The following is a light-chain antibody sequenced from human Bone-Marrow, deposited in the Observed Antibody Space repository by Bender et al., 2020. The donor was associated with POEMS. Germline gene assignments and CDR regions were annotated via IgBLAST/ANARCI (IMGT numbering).Light chain of an antibody. V-gene: IGLV2-14*03. CDR3: SSYTDTSMGV. J-gene: IGLJ1*01. Sequence: QSALTQPASVSGSPGQSITISCTGTSSDVGGHNYVSWYQHHPGKAPKLMIYDVSIRPSGVSDRFSGSKSGNTASLTISGLQAEDEADYYCSSYTDTSMGVFGTGTKVTVL. CDR2: DVS. CDR1: SSDVGGHNY.